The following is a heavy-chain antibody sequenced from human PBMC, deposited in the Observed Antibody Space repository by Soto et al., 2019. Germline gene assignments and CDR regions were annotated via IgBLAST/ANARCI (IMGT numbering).Heavy chain of an antibody. J-gene: IGHJ4*02. CDR3: ARAGEYREFDY. D-gene: IGHD3-16*01. CDR2: ISYDGSKK. CDR1: GFTFSNYA. V-gene: IGHV3-30-3*01. Sequence: QVQLVESGGGVVQPGRSLRLSCAAFGFTFSNYAIHWVRQAPGKGLEWVAVISYDGSKKYYADSVKGRFTISRDNSKSTLYLQMNSLRVEDTAVYYCARAGEYREFDYWGQGTLVTVSS.